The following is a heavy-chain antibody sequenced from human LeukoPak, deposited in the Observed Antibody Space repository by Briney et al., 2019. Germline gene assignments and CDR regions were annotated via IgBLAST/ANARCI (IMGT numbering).Heavy chain of an antibody. Sequence: SETLSLTCTVSTDSFSGYLWSWIRQPPGKGLEWVAYISNSGSTNYNPSLRGRVTISLDTSKSQFPLKLSSVTAADTAVYYCARSHGLYWGPGILVSVSS. CDR3: ARSHGLY. J-gene: IGHJ4*02. CDR1: TDSFSGYL. V-gene: IGHV4-59*01. CDR2: ISNSGST.